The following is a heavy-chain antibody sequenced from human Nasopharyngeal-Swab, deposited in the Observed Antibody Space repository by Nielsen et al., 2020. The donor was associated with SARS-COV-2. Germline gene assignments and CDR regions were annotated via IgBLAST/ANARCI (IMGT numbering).Heavy chain of an antibody. CDR3: ARGESGFDPLDC. V-gene: IGHV3-53*01. CDR1: GFTVSSQY. CDR2: IYSGGDT. J-gene: IGHJ4*02. D-gene: IGHD3-3*01. Sequence: GESLKISCAAPGFTVSSQYMNWVRQAPGKGLEWVSLIYSGGDTDYADSVKGRFIMSRDKSKNTLYLQMNRLRAEDTAVYYCARGESGFDPLDCWGQGTLVTVSS.